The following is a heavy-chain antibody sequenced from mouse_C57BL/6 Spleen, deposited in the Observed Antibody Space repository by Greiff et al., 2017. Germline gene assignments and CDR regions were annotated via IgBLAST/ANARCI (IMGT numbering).Heavy chain of an antibody. V-gene: IGHV5-6*01. CDR3: ARQGDDYDVERFAY. D-gene: IGHD2-4*01. J-gene: IGHJ3*01. CDR1: GFTFRSYG. CDR2: ISSGGSYT. Sequence: EVHLVESGGDLVKPGGSLKLSCAASGFTFRSYGMSWVRQTPDKRLEWVATISSGGSYTYYPDSVKGRFTISRDNAKNTLYLQMSSLKSEDTAMYYCARQGDDYDVERFAYWGQGTLVTVSA.